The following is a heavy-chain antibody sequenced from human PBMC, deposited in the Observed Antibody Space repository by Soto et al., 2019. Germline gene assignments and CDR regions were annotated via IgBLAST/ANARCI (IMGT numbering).Heavy chain of an antibody. J-gene: IGHJ4*02. V-gene: IGHV4-34*01. CDR1: GGSFSGYY. CDR3: ARDCSSNSCYDVCDY. CDR2: INHSGST. Sequence: SETLSLTCSVYGGSFSGYYWSWIRQPPGKGLEWIGEINHSGSTNYNPSLKSRVTISVDTSKNQFSLKLSSVTAADTAVYYCARDCSSNSCYDVCDYCGQGTMVT. D-gene: IGHD2-2*01.